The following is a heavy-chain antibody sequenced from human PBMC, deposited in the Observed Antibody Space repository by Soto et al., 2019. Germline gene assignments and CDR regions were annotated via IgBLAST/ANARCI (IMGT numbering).Heavy chain of an antibody. CDR1: GGNFKNYA. D-gene: IGHD6-19*01. CDR2: IIPIFGTE. J-gene: IGHJ5*02. V-gene: IGHV1-69*01. Sequence: QVQLVQSGAEVKKPGSSVKVSCKTSGGNFKNYAINWVRQAPGQGLEWMGGIIPIFGTENYAQKFQGRVTITADESTSTAYMELNSLGSDDTAVYYCAREEGGSGWCGWLGPWGQGTLVTVSS. CDR3: AREEGGSGWCGWLGP.